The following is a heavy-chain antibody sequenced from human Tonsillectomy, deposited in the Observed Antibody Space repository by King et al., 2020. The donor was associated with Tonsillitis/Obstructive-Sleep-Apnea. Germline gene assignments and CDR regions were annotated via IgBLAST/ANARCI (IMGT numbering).Heavy chain of an antibody. Sequence: QLQESGPGLVKPSETLSLTCAVSGGSISSKSHYWAWIRQPPGKGLEWIGNIYYSGITYYNPALESRLSISVDTSQNQFSLKLSSATAADTGFYYCARREVAATVSFDSWGQGTPVIVSS. D-gene: IGHD2-15*01. CDR1: GGSISSKSHY. V-gene: IGHV4-39*01. CDR2: IYYSGIT. J-gene: IGHJ4*02. CDR3: ARREVAATVSFDS.